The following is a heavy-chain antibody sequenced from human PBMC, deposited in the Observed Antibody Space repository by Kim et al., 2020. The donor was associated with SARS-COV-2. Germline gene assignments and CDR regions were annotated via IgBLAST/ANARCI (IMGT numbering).Heavy chain of an antibody. V-gene: IGHV3-23*01. J-gene: IGHJ5*02. D-gene: IGHD5-12*01. CDR3: AKERDGYRQRGDWFDP. Sequence: SVQGRFTISRDNYKNTLYLQMNRLRAEDTAVYSCAKERDGYRQRGDWFDPWGQGTLVTVSS.